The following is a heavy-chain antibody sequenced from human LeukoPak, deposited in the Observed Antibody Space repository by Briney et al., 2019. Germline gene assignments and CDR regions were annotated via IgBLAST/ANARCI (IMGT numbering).Heavy chain of an antibody. V-gene: IGHV1-18*01. CDR1: GYSFVGYG. Sequence: AASVKVSCKASGYSFVGYGITWVRQAPGQGLEGMGWFNPENGNTNYAQKVQGRVTMTADTSTSTSYMELRSLRSDDTAVYYCAREHSSSWDQFDYWGQGTLVTVSS. CDR3: AREHSSSWDQFDY. D-gene: IGHD6-13*01. J-gene: IGHJ4*02. CDR2: FNPENGNT.